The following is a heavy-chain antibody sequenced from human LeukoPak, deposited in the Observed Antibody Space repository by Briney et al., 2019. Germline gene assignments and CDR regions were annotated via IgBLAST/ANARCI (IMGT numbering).Heavy chain of an antibody. Sequence: EGSLRLSCAASGFTFSSYEMNWVRQAPGKGLEWVSSISSSSSYIYYADSVKGRFTVSRDNAKNSLYLQMNSLRAEDTAVYYCARDGAHRDSYDSSGYYYRFDNWGQGTLVTVSS. CDR2: ISSSSSYI. V-gene: IGHV3-21*01. CDR1: GFTFSSYE. J-gene: IGHJ4*02. D-gene: IGHD3-22*01. CDR3: ARDGAHRDSYDSSGYYYRFDN.